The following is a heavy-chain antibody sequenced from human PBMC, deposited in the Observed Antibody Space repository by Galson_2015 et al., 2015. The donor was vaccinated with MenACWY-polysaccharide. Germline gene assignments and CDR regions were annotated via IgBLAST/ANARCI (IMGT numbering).Heavy chain of an antibody. CDR3: ARGIIGGAARPGDGNWFDP. D-gene: IGHD6-6*01. CDR2: IYHSGST. Sequence: SETLSLTCAVSGGSISSSNWWSWVRQPPGKGLEWIGEIYHSGSTNYNPSLKSRVTISVDKSKNQFSLKLSSVTAADTAVYYCARGIIGGAARPGDGNWFDPWGQGTLVTVSS. CDR1: GGSISSSNW. V-gene: IGHV4-4*02. J-gene: IGHJ5*02.